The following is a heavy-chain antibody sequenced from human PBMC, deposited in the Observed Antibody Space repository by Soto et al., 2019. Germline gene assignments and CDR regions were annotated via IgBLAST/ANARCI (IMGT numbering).Heavy chain of an antibody. J-gene: IGHJ4*02. CDR1: GGPFNNFI. V-gene: IGHV1-69*02. CDR2: IIPILNKT. D-gene: IGHD3-3*01. CDR3: VKDFSGHTSI. Sequence: QVLLEQSGSVVKRPGSSVTVSCKASGGPFNNFIFTWVRKAPGKGLEWMRRIIPILNKTNYAQTFRGRVAITADTPATISYITLTGLRLKHMAMYHWVKDFSGHTSIWGKGTLVSVTS.